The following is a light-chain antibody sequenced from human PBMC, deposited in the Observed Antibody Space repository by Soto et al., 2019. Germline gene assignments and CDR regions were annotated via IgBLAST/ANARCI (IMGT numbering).Light chain of an antibody. Sequence: DIVLTQSPGTLSLSPGERATLSCRASQSVSSSYFAWYQQKPGQAPRLLIYAASRRASGIPDRFSGSGSGTDSTLTINRLEPEDFAVYYCQQYGALPYTFGQGTKVDIK. CDR1: QSVSSSY. J-gene: IGKJ2*01. CDR3: QQYGALPYT. CDR2: AAS. V-gene: IGKV3-20*01.